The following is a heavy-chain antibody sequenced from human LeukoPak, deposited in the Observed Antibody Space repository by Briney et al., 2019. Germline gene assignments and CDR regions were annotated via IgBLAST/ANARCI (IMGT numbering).Heavy chain of an antibody. D-gene: IGHD3-16*02. Sequence: GGSLRLSCAASGFTVSSNYMSWVRQAPGKGLEWVAVIYSGGSTYYADSVKGRFTISRDNSKNTLYLQMNSLRAEDTAVYYCAREGGRGGDYVWGSYRSTAFDYWGQGTLVTVSS. CDR1: GFTVSSNY. J-gene: IGHJ4*02. CDR3: AREGGRGGDYVWGSYRSTAFDY. V-gene: IGHV3-53*05. CDR2: IYSGGST.